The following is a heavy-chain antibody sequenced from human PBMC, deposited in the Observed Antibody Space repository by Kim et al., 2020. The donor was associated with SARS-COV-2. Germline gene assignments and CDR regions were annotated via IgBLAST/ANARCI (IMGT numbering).Heavy chain of an antibody. CDR1: GFTFSSYW. J-gene: IGHJ4*02. V-gene: IGHV3-7*01. Sequence: GGSLRLSCAVSGFTFSSYWMSWVRQAPGKGLEWVANIKQDGSEKYNVDSVKGRFTISRDNAKNSLYLQMNSLSAEDTAVYYCARDRGMATIVGLDYWGQGTLVTVSS. CDR2: IKQDGSEK. D-gene: IGHD5-12*01. CDR3: ARDRGMATIVGLDY.